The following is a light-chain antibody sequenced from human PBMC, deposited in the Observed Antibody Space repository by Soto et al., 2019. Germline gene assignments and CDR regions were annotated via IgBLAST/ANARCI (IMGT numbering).Light chain of an antibody. V-gene: IGKV3-15*01. J-gene: IGKJ1*01. CDR1: QSVSSN. CDR3: QQYDNWPRT. Sequence: EIVMTQSPATLSVSPGERATLSCRASQSVSSNLAWYQQKPGQAPRLLIYGATTRATGIPARFSGSGSGTAFTLIITSLQSEDFAVYDCQQYDNWPRTFGQGTKVDIK. CDR2: GAT.